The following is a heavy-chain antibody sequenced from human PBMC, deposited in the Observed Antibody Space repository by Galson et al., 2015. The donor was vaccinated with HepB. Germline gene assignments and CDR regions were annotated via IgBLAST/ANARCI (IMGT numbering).Heavy chain of an antibody. CDR1: GFTFSSYS. Sequence: SLRLSCAASGFTFSSYSMNWVRQAPGKGLEWVSYISSSNSTIYYADSVKGRFTISRDNAKNSLYLQMNSLRDEDTAVYYCARDLKYYDILTGYYSYYYYYGMDVWGQGTTVTVSS. CDR2: ISSSNSTI. J-gene: IGHJ6*02. D-gene: IGHD3-9*01. V-gene: IGHV3-48*02. CDR3: ARDLKYYDILTGYYSYYYYYGMDV.